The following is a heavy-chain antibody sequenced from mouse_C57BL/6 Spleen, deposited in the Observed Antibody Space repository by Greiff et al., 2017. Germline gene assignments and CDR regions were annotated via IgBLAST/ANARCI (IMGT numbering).Heavy chain of an antibody. Sequence: QVQLKQPGAELVKPGASVKLSCKASGYTFTSYWMHWVQQRPGQGLEWIGMIHPNSGSTNYNEKFKSKATLTVDKSSSTAYMQLSSLTSEDSAVYYCAREDYYGSSPYAMDYWGQGTSVTVSS. V-gene: IGHV1-64*01. CDR3: AREDYYGSSPYAMDY. CDR1: GYTFTSYW. CDR2: IHPNSGST. D-gene: IGHD1-1*01. J-gene: IGHJ4*01.